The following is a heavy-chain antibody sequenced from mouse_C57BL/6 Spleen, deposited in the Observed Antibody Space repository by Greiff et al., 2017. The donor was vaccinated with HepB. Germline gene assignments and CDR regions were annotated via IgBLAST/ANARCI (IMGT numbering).Heavy chain of an antibody. Sequence: VKLQQPGAELVKPGASVKMSCKASGYTFTSYWITWVKQRPGQGLEWIGDIYPGSGSTNYNEKFKSKATLTVDTSSSTAYMQLSSLTSEDSAVYYCARERYYGSEYFDVWGTGTTVTVSS. J-gene: IGHJ1*03. CDR1: GYTFTSYW. D-gene: IGHD1-1*01. V-gene: IGHV1-55*01. CDR3: ARERYYGSEYFDV. CDR2: IYPGSGST.